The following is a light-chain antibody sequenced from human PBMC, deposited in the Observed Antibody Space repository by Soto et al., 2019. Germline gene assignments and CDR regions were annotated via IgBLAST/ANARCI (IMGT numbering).Light chain of an antibody. V-gene: IGLV2-14*01. CDR3: SSYTSTSAWV. J-gene: IGLJ3*02. CDR2: EVS. Sequence: QSALTQPASVSGSPGQSITISCTGTSSDVGCYNSVSWYQQHPGKAPQLMIYEVSNRPSGVSNRFSGSKSGNTASLTISGLQAEDETDYYCSSYTSTSAWVFGGGTQLTVL. CDR1: SSDVGCYNS.